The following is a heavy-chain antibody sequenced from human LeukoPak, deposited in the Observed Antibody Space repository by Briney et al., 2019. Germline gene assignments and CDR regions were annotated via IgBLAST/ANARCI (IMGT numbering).Heavy chain of an antibody. CDR1: GFIFSSYN. J-gene: IGHJ4*02. CDR2: ISSSSTYI. Sequence: GGSLRLSCAASGFIFSSYNINWVRQAPGKGLEWVSSISSSSTYIYYADSVKGRFTISRDNAKNSVYLQMISLRVVDTAVYYCARDSYAAVGAIDYWGQGTLVTVSS. CDR3: ARDSYAAVGAIDY. D-gene: IGHD2-8*01. V-gene: IGHV3-21*01.